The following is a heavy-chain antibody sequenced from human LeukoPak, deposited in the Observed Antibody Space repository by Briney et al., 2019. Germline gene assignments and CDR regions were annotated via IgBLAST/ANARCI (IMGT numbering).Heavy chain of an antibody. CDR2: INAGNGNT. CDR3: AKAPADYDVFDF. D-gene: IGHD3-10*02. V-gene: IGHV1-3*01. J-gene: IGHJ4*02. Sequence: GASVNVSCKASGYIFSSYAMHWVRQAPGQRLEWMGWINAGNGNTKYSQTFQGRVTITRDTSASIAYMELSSLRSEDTAVYYCAKAPADYDVFDFWGQGTLVTVSS. CDR1: GYIFSSYA.